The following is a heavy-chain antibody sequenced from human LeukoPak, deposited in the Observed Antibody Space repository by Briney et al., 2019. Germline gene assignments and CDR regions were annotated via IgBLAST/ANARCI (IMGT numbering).Heavy chain of an antibody. J-gene: IGHJ4*02. Sequence: SETLSLTCTVSTYSISSDFYWGWVRQPPGKGLEWIGNIYQTGSTYYNLSLTSRVTMSLDTSKNQFSLKLSSVTAADTAVYFCARDLSITMIRGVTFDYWGQGILITVSS. CDR3: ARDLSITMIRGVTFDY. CDR2: IYQTGST. CDR1: TYSISSDFY. V-gene: IGHV4-38-2*02. D-gene: IGHD3-10*01.